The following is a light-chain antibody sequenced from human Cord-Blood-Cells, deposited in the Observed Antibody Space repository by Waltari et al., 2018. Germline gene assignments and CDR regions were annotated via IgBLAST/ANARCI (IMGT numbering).Light chain of an antibody. J-gene: IGLJ2*01. CDR2: GQH. CDR3: NSRDSSGNHVV. V-gene: IGLV3-19*01. CDR1: SVRSSY. Sequence: SSELTQDPAVSVALGQTVRITCPGASVRSSYASWYQQKPGQAPVRVIYGQHNRPSGIPDRFSGSSTGNTASLTITGAQAEDEADYYCNSRDSSGNHVVFGGGTKLTVL.